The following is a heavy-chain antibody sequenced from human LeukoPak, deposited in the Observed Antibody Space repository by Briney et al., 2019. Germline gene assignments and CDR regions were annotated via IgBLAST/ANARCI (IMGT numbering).Heavy chain of an antibody. CDR3: ARDSSGWIPAGY. Sequence: GASVKVSCKASGGTFSSYAISWVRQAPGQGLEWMGGINPNSGGTNYAQKFQGRVTMTRDTSISTAYMELNSLRSDDTAVYYCARDSSGWIPAGYWGQGTLVTVSS. J-gene: IGHJ4*02. D-gene: IGHD6-19*01. CDR2: INPNSGGT. CDR1: GGTFSSYA. V-gene: IGHV1-2*02.